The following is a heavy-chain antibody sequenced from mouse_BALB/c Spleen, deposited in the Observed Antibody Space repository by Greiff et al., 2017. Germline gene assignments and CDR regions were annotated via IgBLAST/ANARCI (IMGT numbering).Heavy chain of an antibody. J-gene: IGHJ4*01. CDR3: ARSHGNSLYAMDY. CDR2: INPSTGYT. V-gene: IGHV1-7*01. Sequence: VQLQESGAELAKPGASVKMSCKASGYTFTSYWMHWVKQRPGQGLEWIGYINPSTGYTEYNQKFKDKATLTADKSSSTAYMQLSSLTSEDSAVYYCARSHGNSLYAMDYWGQGTSVTVSS. CDR1: GYTFTSYW. D-gene: IGHD2-1*01.